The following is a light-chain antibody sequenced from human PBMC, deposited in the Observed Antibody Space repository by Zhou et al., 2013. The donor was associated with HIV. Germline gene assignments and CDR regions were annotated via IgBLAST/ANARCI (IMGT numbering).Light chain of an antibody. CDR2: DAS. Sequence: DIQMTQSPSSLSASVGDRVTITCQASQDISNYLNWYQQKPGKAPKLLIYDASNLETGVPSRFSGGGSGTDFTFTISSLQPEDIATYYCQQYDYLPPFTFG. CDR3: QQYDYLPPFT. V-gene: IGKV1-33*01. CDR1: QDISNY. J-gene: IGKJ3*01.